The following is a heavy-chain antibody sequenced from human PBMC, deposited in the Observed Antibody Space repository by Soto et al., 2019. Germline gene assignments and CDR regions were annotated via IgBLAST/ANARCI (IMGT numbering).Heavy chain of an antibody. CDR3: TRAVTSGDILTGRYYYYYGMDV. J-gene: IGHJ6*02. D-gene: IGHD3-9*01. V-gene: IGHV1-69*01. Sequence: QVQLVQSGAEVKKPGSSVKVSCKASGGTFSSYAISWVRQAPGQGLEWMGGIIPIFGTANYAQKFQGRVTITADESTSTDYMELSSLRSEDTAVYYCTRAVTSGDILTGRYYYYYGMDVWGQGTTVTVSS. CDR1: GGTFSSYA. CDR2: IIPIFGTA.